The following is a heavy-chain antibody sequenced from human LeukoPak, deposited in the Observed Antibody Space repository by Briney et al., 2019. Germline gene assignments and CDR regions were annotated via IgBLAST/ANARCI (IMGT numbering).Heavy chain of an antibody. CDR3: ARFEYYGSGSSPYFDY. Sequence: PGESLKISCKGSGYSFTSYWIGWVRQMPGKGLEWMGIIYPGDSDTRYSPSFQGQVTISADKSISTAYLQWSSLKASDTAMYYCARFEYYGSGSSPYFDYWDQGTLVTVSS. J-gene: IGHJ4*02. CDR1: GYSFTSYW. V-gene: IGHV5-51*01. CDR2: IYPGDSDT. D-gene: IGHD3-10*01.